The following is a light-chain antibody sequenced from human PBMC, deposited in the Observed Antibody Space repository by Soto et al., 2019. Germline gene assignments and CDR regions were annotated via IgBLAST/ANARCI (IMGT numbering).Light chain of an antibody. CDR3: QQLRMYPST. Sequence: DIQMTQSPSSLSASVGDRVTITCRASLPISNYLAWYQQKPGKIPNLLIYAASTLYGGVPSRFSGSGSGTDFALTITSLQAEDFATYYCQQLRMYPSTFGGGTKVDIK. CDR1: LPISNY. J-gene: IGKJ4*01. V-gene: IGKV1-9*01. CDR2: AAS.